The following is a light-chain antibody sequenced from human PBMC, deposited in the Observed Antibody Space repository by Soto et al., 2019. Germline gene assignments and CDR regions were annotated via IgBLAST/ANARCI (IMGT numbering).Light chain of an antibody. CDR3: QQYGSSPPRT. CDR1: QRVSSGY. CDR2: VAS. Sequence: EIVLTHSPGTLSLSPGERSTLSCRASQRVSSGYLALYQQKPGQAPRLLIYVASNRATDIPDRFSGRGSGTDFTLTISRLEPEDFAVYYCQQYGSSPPRTFGQGTKVE. V-gene: IGKV3-20*01. J-gene: IGKJ1*01.